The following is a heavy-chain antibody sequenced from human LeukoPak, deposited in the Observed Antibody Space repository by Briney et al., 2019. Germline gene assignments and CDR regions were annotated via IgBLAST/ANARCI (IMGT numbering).Heavy chain of an antibody. V-gene: IGHV3-23*01. CDR3: ANLVTTDYYYGMDV. CDR2: ISGSGGST. D-gene: IGHD4-11*01. Sequence: GGSLRLSCAASRFTFSSYAMSWVRQAPGKGLEWVSAISGSGGSTYYADSVKGRFTISRDNSKNTLYLQMNSLRAEDTAVYYCANLVTTDYYYGMDVWGQGTTVTVSS. CDR1: RFTFSSYA. J-gene: IGHJ6*02.